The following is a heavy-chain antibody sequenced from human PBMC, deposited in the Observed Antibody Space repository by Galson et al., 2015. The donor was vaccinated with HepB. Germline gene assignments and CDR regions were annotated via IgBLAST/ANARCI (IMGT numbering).Heavy chain of an antibody. CDR2: ISAYNGNT. CDR1: GYTFTSYG. V-gene: IGHV1-18*01. CDR3: ARERVGYCSGGSPISVECYYGMDV. J-gene: IGHJ6*02. Sequence: SVKVSCKASGYTFTSYGISWVRQAPGQGLEWMGWISAYNGNTNYAQKLQGRVTMPTDKSTSTAYMELSSLRSEDTAVYYCARERVGYCSGGSPISVECYYGMDVWGQGTTVTVSS. D-gene: IGHD2-15*01.